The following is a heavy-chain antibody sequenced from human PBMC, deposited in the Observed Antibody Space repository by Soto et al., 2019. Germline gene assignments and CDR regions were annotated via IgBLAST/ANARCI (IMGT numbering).Heavy chain of an antibody. J-gene: IGHJ5*02. CDR2: ISAYNGDT. CDR1: GYTFTSYG. V-gene: IGHV1-18*04. D-gene: IGHD2-2*01. CDR3: ARVYPTFLILYTSTNPVFDP. Sequence: ASVQVSWKASGYTFTSYGISLVRQAPGHGLEWMGWISAYNGDTNYAQKLQGRVTMTTDTSMSTAYMELRRLRSDDTAMYYCARVYPTFLILYTSTNPVFDPWGQGTLVTVSS.